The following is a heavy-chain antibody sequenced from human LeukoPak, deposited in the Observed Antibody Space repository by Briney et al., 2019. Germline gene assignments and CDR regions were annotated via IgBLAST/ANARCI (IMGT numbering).Heavy chain of an antibody. CDR1: GYTFTGYY. J-gene: IGHJ3*02. CDR3: ARREYSSSLGTGVAFDI. D-gene: IGHD6-6*01. CDR2: INPNSGGT. Sequence: GASVKVSCKASGYTFTGYYMHWVRQAPGQGLEWMGWINPNSGGTNYAQKCQGRVTMTRDTSISTAYMELSRLRSDDTAVYYCARREYSSSLGTGVAFDIWGQGTMVTVSS. V-gene: IGHV1-2*02.